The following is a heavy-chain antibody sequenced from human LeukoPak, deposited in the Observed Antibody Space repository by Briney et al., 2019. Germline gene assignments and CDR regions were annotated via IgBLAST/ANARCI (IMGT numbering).Heavy chain of an antibody. Sequence: PSETLSLTCAVYGGSFSGNYWSWIRQPPGKGLEWIGEIIHDRGTGRGTPTYSPSLKSRVTISVDTSKNQFSLNLNAVTAEDTALYYCARDLHYYVAMDVWGQGTTVTVSS. V-gene: IGHV4-34*12. CDR2: IIHDRGTGRGTP. J-gene: IGHJ6*02. CDR1: GGSFSGNY. CDR3: ARDLHYYVAMDV. D-gene: IGHD3-10*02.